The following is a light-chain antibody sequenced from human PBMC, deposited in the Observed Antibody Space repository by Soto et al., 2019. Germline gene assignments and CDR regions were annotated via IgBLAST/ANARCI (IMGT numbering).Light chain of an antibody. CDR2: DVS. CDR3: SSFTTSSTFV. CDR1: SSDVGSYNY. J-gene: IGLJ1*01. Sequence: QSVLTQPASVSGSPGQSITISCTGTSSDVGSYNYVSWYQQHPGKAPKLMIYDVSNRPSGVSNRFSGSKSGNTASLTISRLQAEDEADYYCSSFTTSSTFVFGTGTKVTVL. V-gene: IGLV2-14*03.